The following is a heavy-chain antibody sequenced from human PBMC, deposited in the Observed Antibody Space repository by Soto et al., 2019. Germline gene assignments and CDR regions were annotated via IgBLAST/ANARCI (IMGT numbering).Heavy chain of an antibody. J-gene: IGHJ4*02. D-gene: IGHD6-19*01. V-gene: IGHV3-53*02. CDR2: IHSDGST. CDR1: GFTVSDS. Sequence: EVQLVETGGGLIQPGGSLKLSCSVAGFTVSDSMSWVRQAPGRGLECVSFIHSDGSTHYTDSVRGRFTISRNNSKNSLYLKIDRLRVDDTAVYFCATDASGPFDYWGQGPRVTVSS. CDR3: ATDASGPFDY.